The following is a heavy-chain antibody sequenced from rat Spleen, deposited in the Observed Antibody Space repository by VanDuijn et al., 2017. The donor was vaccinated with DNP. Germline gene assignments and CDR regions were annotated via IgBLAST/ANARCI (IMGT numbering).Heavy chain of an antibody. J-gene: IGHJ2*01. CDR2: IWSGGST. CDR1: GFSLLSNT. V-gene: IGHV2-1*01. Sequence: QVQLKESGPGLVQPSQTLSLTCTVSGFSLLSNTVHWVRQPPGKGLEWVGAIWSGGSTDYNSVLKSRLSITRDTSKSQVFLEMNSLQTEDTAFYLCTGVDSYPGLPFEYWGQGVMVTVSS. CDR3: TGVDSYPGLPFEY. D-gene: IGHD1-4*01.